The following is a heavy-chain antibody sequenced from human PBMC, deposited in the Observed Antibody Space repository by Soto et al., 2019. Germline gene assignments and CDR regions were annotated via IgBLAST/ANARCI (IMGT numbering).Heavy chain of an antibody. CDR3: ATFPRDGYNYYFDY. J-gene: IGHJ4*02. V-gene: IGHV4-34*01. CDR1: GGSFSGNY. Sequence: SETLSLTCAVYGGSFSGNYWSWISQPPGKGLEWLGEINHSGSTNYNPSLKSRVTISVDTSKNQFSLKLSSVTAADTAVYYCATFPRDGYNYYFDYWGQGTLVTVSS. CDR2: INHSGST. D-gene: IGHD5-12*01.